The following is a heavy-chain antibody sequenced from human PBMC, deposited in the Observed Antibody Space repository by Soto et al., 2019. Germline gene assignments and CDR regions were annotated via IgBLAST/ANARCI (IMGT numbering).Heavy chain of an antibody. CDR2: INHSGST. CDR1: GGSFSGYY. CDR3: AREWFGVVAAPGWFDP. Sequence: QVQLQQWGAGLLKPSETLSLTCAVYGGSFSGYYWSWIRQPPGKGLEWIGEINHSGSTNYNPSLTSRVTISVDTSKNQFSLKLSSVTAADTAVYYCAREWFGVVAAPGWFDPWGQGTLVTVSS. V-gene: IGHV4-34*01. J-gene: IGHJ5*02. D-gene: IGHD2-15*01.